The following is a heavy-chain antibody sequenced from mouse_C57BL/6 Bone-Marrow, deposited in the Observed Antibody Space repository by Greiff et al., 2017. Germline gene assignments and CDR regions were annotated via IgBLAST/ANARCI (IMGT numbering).Heavy chain of an antibody. J-gene: IGHJ4*01. CDR1: GYTFTNYW. Sequence: VQLQQSGAELVRPGTSVKMSCKASGYTFTNYWIGWAKQRPGHGLEWIGDIYPGGGYTNYNEKFKGKATLTADKSSSTAYMQFSSRTSEDSAIYYCAREGRYYGNYNYYAMDYWGQGTSVTVSS. V-gene: IGHV1-63*01. CDR2: IYPGGGYT. CDR3: AREGRYYGNYNYYAMDY. D-gene: IGHD2-1*01.